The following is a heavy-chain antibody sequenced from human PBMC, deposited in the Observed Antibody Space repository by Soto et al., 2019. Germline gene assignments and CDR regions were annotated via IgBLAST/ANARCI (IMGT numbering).Heavy chain of an antibody. CDR2: ITSSSTYI. V-gene: IGHV3-21*06. Sequence: GPLRLSCVASGFTFSAYSMSWVRQAPGQGLEWVSSITSSSTYIYYTRSVEGRFTISRDDAKNSLHLQMNSLRAEDTAVYYCARDLLEGYGHARQPDYWGQGTLVTVSS. CDR1: GFTFSAYS. CDR3: ARDLLEGYGHARQPDY. D-gene: IGHD5-18*01. J-gene: IGHJ4*02.